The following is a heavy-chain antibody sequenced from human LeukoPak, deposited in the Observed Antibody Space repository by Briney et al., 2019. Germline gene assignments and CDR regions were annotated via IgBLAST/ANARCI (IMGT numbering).Heavy chain of an antibody. D-gene: IGHD3-22*01. CDR1: GFAFSNYG. V-gene: IGHV3-33*05. Sequence: GGSLRLSCAASGFAFSNYGMHWVRQAPGQGLEWVAVISFDGTNTYYADSLKGRFTISRDNSKSTVYLQMNSLRVEDTAVYYCAKGSASSGYPRDYWGQGTLVTVSS. CDR2: ISFDGTNT. J-gene: IGHJ4*02. CDR3: AKGSASSGYPRDY.